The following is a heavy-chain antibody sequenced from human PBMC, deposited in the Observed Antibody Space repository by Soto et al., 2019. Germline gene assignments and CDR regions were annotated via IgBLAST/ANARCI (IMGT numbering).Heavy chain of an antibody. J-gene: IGHJ4*02. CDR1: GFTFSSYA. CDR3: ARRRDTSGGYFDS. CDR2: INDSGGST. Sequence: LRLSCAASGFTFSSYAMSWVRQAPGKGLEWVSAINDSGGSTYSADSVKGRFTISRDNSKNTLYLQMSSLRADDTAVYYCARRRDTSGGYFDSWGQGTLVTVSS. V-gene: IGHV3-23*01. D-gene: IGHD3-10*01.